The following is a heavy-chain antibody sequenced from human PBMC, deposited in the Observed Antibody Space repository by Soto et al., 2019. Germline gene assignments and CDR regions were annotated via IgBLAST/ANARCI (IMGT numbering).Heavy chain of an antibody. J-gene: IGHJ4*02. V-gene: IGHV4-34*01. Sequence: QVQLQQWGAGLLKPSETLSLTCAVYGGSFSGYYWSWIRQPPGKGLEWIGEINHSGSTNYNPSLKSRVTISVDTSKNQFSLKLSSVTAADTAVYYCARGIDHIPFDYWGQGTLVTVSS. D-gene: IGHD2-2*02. CDR3: ARGIDHIPFDY. CDR1: GGSFSGYY. CDR2: INHSGST.